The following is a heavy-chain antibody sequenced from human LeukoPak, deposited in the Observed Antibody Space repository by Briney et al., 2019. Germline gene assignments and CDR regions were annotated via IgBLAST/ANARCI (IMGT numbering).Heavy chain of an antibody. D-gene: IGHD1-26*01. CDR3: GRQGYTASYYFLDY. J-gene: IGHJ4*02. V-gene: IGHV4-4*07. CDR2: IYTSGTT. CDR1: GGSINSYF. Sequence: PSETLSLTCTVTGGSINSYFWGWVRQPVGKGLQWIGRIYTSGTTNYNPSLKSRLTMSVDTSKNQFSLTLRSVTAADSAVYYCGRQGYTASYYFLDYWSQGSLVTVSS.